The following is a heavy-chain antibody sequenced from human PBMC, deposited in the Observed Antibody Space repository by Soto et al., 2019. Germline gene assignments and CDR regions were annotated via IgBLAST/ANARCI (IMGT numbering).Heavy chain of an antibody. CDR3: PGSIDY. CDR1: GFTFSSYA. CDR2: ISYDGSNK. Sequence: QVQLVESGGGVVQPGRSLRLSCAASGFTFSSYAMHWVRQAPGKGLEWVAVISYDGSNKYYADSVKGRFSISRDNAKNTMYLQRNSLRAEDTAVYYCPGSIDYWGQGTLVTVSS. V-gene: IGHV3-30-3*01. J-gene: IGHJ4*02.